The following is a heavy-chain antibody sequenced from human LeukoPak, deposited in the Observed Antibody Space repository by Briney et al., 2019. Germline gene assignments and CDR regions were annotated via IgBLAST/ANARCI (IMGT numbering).Heavy chain of an antibody. J-gene: IGHJ3*02. Sequence: GGSLRLSCAASGFTFSSYVMNWVRQAPGKGLEWVSYITSSGSTIYYADSVKGRFTISRDNAKNSLYLQMNSLRAEDTAVYYCAREGALTVTKDAFDIWGQGTMVTVSS. CDR2: ITSSGSTI. V-gene: IGHV3-48*03. CDR1: GFTFSSYV. CDR3: AREGALTVTKDAFDI. D-gene: IGHD4-17*01.